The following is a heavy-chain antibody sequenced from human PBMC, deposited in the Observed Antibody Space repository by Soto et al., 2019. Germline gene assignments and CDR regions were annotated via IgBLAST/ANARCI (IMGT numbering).Heavy chain of an antibody. CDR2: IYYSGST. V-gene: IGHV4-59*01. J-gene: IGHJ4*02. CDR3: ARGMGGGVWRYYFDY. CDR1: GGSISSYY. Sequence: PSETLSLTCTVSGGSISSYYWSWIRQSPGKGLEWLGDIYYSGSTSYNPSLKSRATISVDTSKKQLSLKLRSVTAADTAVYYCARGMGGGVWRYYFDYWGQGILVTVSS. D-gene: IGHD2-21*02.